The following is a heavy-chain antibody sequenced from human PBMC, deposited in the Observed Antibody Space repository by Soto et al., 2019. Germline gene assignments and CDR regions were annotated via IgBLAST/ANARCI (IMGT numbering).Heavy chain of an antibody. CDR2: ISYDGSNK. Sequence: QVQLVESGGGVVQPGRSLRLSCAASGFTFSSYAMHWVRQAPGKGLEWVAVISYDGSNKYYADSVKGRFTISRDNSKNTLHLQMNSLRAEDTAVYYCARDFRWGFGGYRYGRFDYWGQGTLVTVSS. D-gene: IGHD5-18*01. CDR3: ARDFRWGFGGYRYGRFDY. J-gene: IGHJ4*02. CDR1: GFTFSSYA. V-gene: IGHV3-30-3*01.